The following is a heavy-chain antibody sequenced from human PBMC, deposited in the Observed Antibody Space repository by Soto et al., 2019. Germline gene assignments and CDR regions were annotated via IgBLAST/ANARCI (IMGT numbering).Heavy chain of an antibody. CDR2: IYSCGRT. V-gene: IGHV3-66*03. CDR1: GFTVSSNY. CDR3: ASTQLVSGWYTHYYYCMHD. Sequence: EVQLVESGGGLIQPGGSLRLSCAASGFTVSSNYMSWVRQAPGKGLEWVSVIYSCGRTYYADSVKGRFTISRDNSKNTLYLQMNSLRAEDTAVYYCASTQLVSGWYTHYYYCMHDWCQGTTVTVSS. D-gene: IGHD6-19*01. J-gene: IGHJ6*02.